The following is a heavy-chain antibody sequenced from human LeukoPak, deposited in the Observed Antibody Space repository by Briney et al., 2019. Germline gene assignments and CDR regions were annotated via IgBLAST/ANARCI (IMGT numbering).Heavy chain of an antibody. CDR1: GLTFSTYG. CDR3: AKDATRTSGWYYFDH. CDR2: INADDFRT. V-gene: IGHV3-23*01. J-gene: IGHJ4*02. D-gene: IGHD6-19*01. Sequence: GRSLRLSCAASGLTFSTYGMHWVRQAPGKGLEWVSGINADDFRTYYADSVKGRFTISRDNSKNTLSLQLNSLRAEDTAVYYCAKDATRTSGWYYFDHWGQGTLVTVSS.